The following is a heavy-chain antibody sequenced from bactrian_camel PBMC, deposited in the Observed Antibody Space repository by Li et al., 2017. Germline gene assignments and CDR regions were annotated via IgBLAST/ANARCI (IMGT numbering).Heavy chain of an antibody. CDR1: GYTLSEAN. V-gene: IGHV3S66*01. CDR2: TFHSDGST. Sequence: VQLVESGGGSVQAGGSLRLSCTMSGYTLSEANIDWYRQAPGNECERVARTFHSDGSTDYADSVKGRFTISRDNAKNTLYLQMDSLKPEDTAMYYCSVSRYCNQGYPVDAGQWGQGTQVTVS. J-gene: IGHJ4*01. D-gene: IGHD6*01. CDR3: SVSRYCNQGYPVDAGQ.